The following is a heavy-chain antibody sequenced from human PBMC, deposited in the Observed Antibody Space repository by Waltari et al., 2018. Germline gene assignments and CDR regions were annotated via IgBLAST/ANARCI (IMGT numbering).Heavy chain of an antibody. CDR1: GFKFDDNA. CDR3: ARERNSLYYYAMDV. Sequence: EVQLVESGGLVVQPGGSLRLSCAASGFKFDDNAMYWVRQAPGKGLEWVSFINWDASFVDYGDSVKGRIIVSRDNRKNSLYLQFNSLQPEDTALYYCARERNSLYYYAMDVWGQGTTVTVSS. V-gene: IGHV3-43D*03. CDR2: INWDASFV. J-gene: IGHJ6*02.